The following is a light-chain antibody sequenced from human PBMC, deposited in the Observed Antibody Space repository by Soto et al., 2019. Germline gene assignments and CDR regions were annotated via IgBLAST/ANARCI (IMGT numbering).Light chain of an antibody. V-gene: IGKV1-16*02. Sequence: DIQMTQSPSSLSASVGDRVTITCRASQGISNYLAWFQQKPGKAPKSLIYDASNLRSGVPSKFSGSGFGTDFTLTISSLQPEDFATYYCQQYNTYPITFGQGTRLEIK. CDR2: DAS. CDR1: QGISNY. J-gene: IGKJ5*01. CDR3: QQYNTYPIT.